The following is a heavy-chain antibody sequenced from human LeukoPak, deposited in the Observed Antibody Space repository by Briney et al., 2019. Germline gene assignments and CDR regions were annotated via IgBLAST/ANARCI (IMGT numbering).Heavy chain of an antibody. D-gene: IGHD2-15*01. J-gene: IGHJ4*02. CDR3: AKGRDAASYYLDY. CDR2: ISGGGGYT. CDR1: GFTF. V-gene: IGHV3-23*01. Sequence: GGSLRLSCAASGFTFMSWVRQAPGQGLEWVSSISGGGGYTYYADSVKGRFTISRDNSEDTMYLQMNSLRAEDTAVYYCAKGRDAASYYLDYWGQGTLVSVSS.